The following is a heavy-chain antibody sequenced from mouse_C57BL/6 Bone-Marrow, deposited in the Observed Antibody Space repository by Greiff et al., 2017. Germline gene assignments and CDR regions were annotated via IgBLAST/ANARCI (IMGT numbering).Heavy chain of an antibody. Sequence: QVQLQQSGAELAKPGASVKLSCKASGYTFTSYWMHWVKQRPGQGLEWIGYINPSSGYTKYNQKFKDKATLTADKSTSTAYMQLSSLTYEDSAVYDGARSYYYGSSNDYDAMDYWGQGTAVTVSS. CDR1: GYTFTSYW. CDR3: ARSYYYGSSNDYDAMDY. D-gene: IGHD1-1*01. V-gene: IGHV1-7*01. J-gene: IGHJ4*01. CDR2: INPSSGYT.